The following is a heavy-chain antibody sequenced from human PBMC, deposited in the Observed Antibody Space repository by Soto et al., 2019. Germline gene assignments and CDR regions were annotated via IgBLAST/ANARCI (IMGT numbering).Heavy chain of an antibody. J-gene: IGHJ3*02. V-gene: IGHV3-72*01. CDR3: ARGGSYYDFWSGYHDAFDI. CDR2: TRNKANSYTT. D-gene: IGHD3-3*01. CDR1: GFTFSDHY. Sequence: PGGSLRLSCAASGFTFSDHYMDWVRQAPGKGLEWVGRTRNKANSYTTEYAASVKGRFTISRDDSKNSLYLQMNSLKTEDTAVYYCARGGSYYDFWSGYHDAFDIWGQGTMVTVSS.